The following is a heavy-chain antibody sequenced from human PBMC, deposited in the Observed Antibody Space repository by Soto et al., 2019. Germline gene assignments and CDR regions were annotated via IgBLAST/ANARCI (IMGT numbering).Heavy chain of an antibody. J-gene: IGHJ5*02. CDR2: ISSSSSTI. Sequence: EVQLVESGGGLVQPGGSLRLSCAASGFTFSSYSMNWVRQAPGKGLEWVSYISSSSSTIYYADSVKGRFTISRDNAKNSLYLQMNSLRDEDTAVYYCATSSHSSGGSGWFDPWGQGTLVTVSS. CDR1: GFTFSSYS. D-gene: IGHD3-22*01. V-gene: IGHV3-48*02. CDR3: ATSSHSSGGSGWFDP.